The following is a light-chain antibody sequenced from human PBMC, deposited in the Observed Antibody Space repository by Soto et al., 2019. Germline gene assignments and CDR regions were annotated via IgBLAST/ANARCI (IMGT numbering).Light chain of an antibody. Sequence: EIVLTQSPGTLSLSPGERATLSCRASQTVSSSYLAWYQQKPGQAPRLLIYGASSRATGIPDSFSGSGSGTDFTLSISRLEPEDFAVYYCQQYDSAPYTFGQGPTWRSN. CDR2: GAS. V-gene: IGKV3-20*01. J-gene: IGKJ2*01. CDR1: QTVSSSY. CDR3: QQYDSAPYT.